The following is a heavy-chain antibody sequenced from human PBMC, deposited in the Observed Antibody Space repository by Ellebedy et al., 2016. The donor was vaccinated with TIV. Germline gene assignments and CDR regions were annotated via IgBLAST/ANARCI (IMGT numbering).Heavy chain of an antibody. CDR1: GFTFSSYG. D-gene: IGHD3-22*01. CDR2: ISYDGSEK. V-gene: IGHV3-33*05. J-gene: IGHJ4*02. CDR3: AKEDYYDSSGPFDY. Sequence: GESLKISCAASGFTFSSYGMHWVRQTPGKGLEWVAYISYDGSEKSHTDSVKGRFTISRARSKNTLYLQMNSLRAEDTAVYYCAKEDYYDSSGPFDYWGQGALVTVSS.